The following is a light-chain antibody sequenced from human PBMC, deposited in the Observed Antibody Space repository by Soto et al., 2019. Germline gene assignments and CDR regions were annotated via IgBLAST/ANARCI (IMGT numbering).Light chain of an antibody. J-gene: IGLJ1*01. Sequence: QSVLTQPASVSGSPGQSITISCTGTNSDVGDYNYVSWYQQHPGKAPKLMNYDVSDRPSGVSNRFSGSKSGNTASLTISGLQAEDEADYYCSSYTTISTLVFGLWTQVTVL. V-gene: IGLV2-14*01. CDR3: SSYTTISTLV. CDR2: DVS. CDR1: NSDVGDYNY.